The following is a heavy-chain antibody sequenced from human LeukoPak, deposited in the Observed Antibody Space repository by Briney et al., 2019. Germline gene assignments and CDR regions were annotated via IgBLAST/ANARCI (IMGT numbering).Heavy chain of an antibody. CDR1: GFTFSSYW. J-gene: IGHJ5*02. D-gene: IGHD3-10*01. V-gene: IGHV3-7*01. CDR2: IKQDGSEK. CDR3: AREVHATFDP. Sequence: GGSLRLSCAASGFTFSSYWMSWVRQAPGKGLEWVANIKQDGSEKYYVDSVKGRFTISKDNAESSLYLQMKSLRAEDTAVYYCAREVHATFDPWGQGTLVTVSS.